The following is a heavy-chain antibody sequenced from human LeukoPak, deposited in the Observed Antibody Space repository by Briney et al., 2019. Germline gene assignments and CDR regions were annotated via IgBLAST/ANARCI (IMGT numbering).Heavy chain of an antibody. Sequence: SETLSLTCAVSGGSISSSNWWSWVRRPPGKGLEWIGEIYNSGSTNYNPSLKSRVTISVDKSKNQFSLKLSSVTAADTAVYYCARASEIELAVAAPYWYFDLWGRGTLVTVSS. D-gene: IGHD6-19*01. J-gene: IGHJ2*01. CDR1: GGSISSSNW. V-gene: IGHV4-4*02. CDR3: ARASEIELAVAAPYWYFDL. CDR2: IYNSGST.